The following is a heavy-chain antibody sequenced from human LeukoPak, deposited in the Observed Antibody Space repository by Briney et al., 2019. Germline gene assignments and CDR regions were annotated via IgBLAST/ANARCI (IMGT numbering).Heavy chain of an antibody. V-gene: IGHV1-46*01. CDR2: LNTSSGST. J-gene: IGHJ4*02. CDR1: GYTFTTYY. CDR3: ARDGEYYDSSGSYFDY. D-gene: IGHD3-22*01. Sequence: ASVKVSCKASGYTFTTYYMHWVRQAPGQGLEWTGILNTSSGSTSYAQRFQGRVTMTRDTSTSTFYMELRSLKSEDTAVYYCARDGEYYDSSGSYFDYWGQGTAVTVSS.